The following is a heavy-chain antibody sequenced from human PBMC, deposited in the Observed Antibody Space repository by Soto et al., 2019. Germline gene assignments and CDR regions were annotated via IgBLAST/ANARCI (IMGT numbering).Heavy chain of an antibody. CDR1: GFSLSNARMG. CDR2: IFSNDEK. V-gene: IGHV2-26*01. CDR3: ARTSDESGYSSGWFIDY. D-gene: IGHD6-19*01. J-gene: IGHJ4*02. Sequence: SGPTLVNPTETLTLTCTVSGFSLSNARMGVSWIRQPPGKALEWLAHIFSNDEKSYSTSLKSRLTISKDTSKSQVVLTMTNMDPVDTATYYCARTSDESGYSSGWFIDYWGQGTLVTVSS.